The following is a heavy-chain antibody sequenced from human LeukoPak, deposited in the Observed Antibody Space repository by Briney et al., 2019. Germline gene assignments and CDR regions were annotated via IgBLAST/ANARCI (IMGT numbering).Heavy chain of an antibody. Sequence: GVLRLSCAASGFTFSGYWMHWVRQAPGKGLVWVARVTTDGSGTNYADSVKGRFTISRDNGKNTLYLQMNSLRAEDTAVYYCARDGDGYNFDYWGQGTLVTVSS. J-gene: IGHJ4*02. CDR3: ARDGDGYNFDY. D-gene: IGHD5-24*01. V-gene: IGHV3-74*01. CDR1: GFTFSGYW. CDR2: VTTDGSGT.